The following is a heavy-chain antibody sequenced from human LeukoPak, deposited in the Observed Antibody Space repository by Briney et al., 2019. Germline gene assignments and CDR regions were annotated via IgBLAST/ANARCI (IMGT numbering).Heavy chain of an antibody. J-gene: IGHJ4*02. Sequence: GGSLRLSRAASGFTFDDYAMHWVRQAPGKGLEWVSGISWNSGSIGYADSVKGRFTISRDNAKNSLYLQMNSLRAEDTALYYCAKDPSGYNSPGGFDYWGQGTLVTVSS. D-gene: IGHD5-24*01. CDR2: ISWNSGSI. V-gene: IGHV3-9*01. CDR1: GFTFDDYA. CDR3: AKDPSGYNSPGGFDY.